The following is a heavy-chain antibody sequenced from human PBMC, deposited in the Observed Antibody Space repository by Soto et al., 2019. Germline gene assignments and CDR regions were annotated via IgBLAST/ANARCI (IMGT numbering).Heavy chain of an antibody. Sequence: SETLSLTCTVSGGSLSGFHWSWVRQPPGKGLEWIGYMFYSGSTYYNPTLTSRVTISVDTSKNQFSLKLSSVTAADTAVYYCARVYSYTFDYWGQGTLVTVSS. CDR1: GGSLSGFH. CDR3: ARVYSYTFDY. J-gene: IGHJ4*02. D-gene: IGHD5-18*01. V-gene: IGHV4-59*01. CDR2: MFYSGST.